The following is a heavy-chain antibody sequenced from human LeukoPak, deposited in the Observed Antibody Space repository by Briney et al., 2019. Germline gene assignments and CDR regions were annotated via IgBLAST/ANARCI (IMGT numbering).Heavy chain of an antibody. J-gene: IGHJ4*02. D-gene: IGHD2-2*02. Sequence: GVSLRLSCAASGFTFSSYSMNWVRQAPGKGLEWVSYISSSSSTIYYADSVKGRFTISRDNAENSLYLQMNSLRAEDTAVYYCARYCISTSCYSDIGYWGQGTLVTVSS. CDR1: GFTFSSYS. CDR3: ARYCISTSCYSDIGY. CDR2: ISSSSSTI. V-gene: IGHV3-48*01.